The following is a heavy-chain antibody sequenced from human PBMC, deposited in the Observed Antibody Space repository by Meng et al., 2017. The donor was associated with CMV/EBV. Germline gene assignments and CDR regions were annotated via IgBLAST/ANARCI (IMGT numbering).Heavy chain of an antibody. D-gene: IGHD4-17*01. V-gene: IGHV3-74*01. Sequence: GGSLRLSCAASGFTFSSYWMHWVRQAPGKGLVWVSRINSDGSSTSYADSVKGRFTISRDNAKNTLYLQMNSLRAEDTAVYYCARGSRYGDRLTSMYDAFDIWGQGTMVT. CDR2: INSDGSST. CDR1: GFTFSSYW. J-gene: IGHJ3*02. CDR3: ARGSRYGDRLTSMYDAFDI.